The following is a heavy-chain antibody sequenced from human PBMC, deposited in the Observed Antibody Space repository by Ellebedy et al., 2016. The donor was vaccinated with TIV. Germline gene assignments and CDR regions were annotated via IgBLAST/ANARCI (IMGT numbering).Heavy chain of an antibody. Sequence: GESLKISXTASGFTFGDYAMSWFRQAPGKGLEWVGFIRSKAYGGTTEYAASVKGRFTISRDDSKSIAYLQMNSLKTEDTAVYYCTREGYSSSWYPRWFDPWGQGTLVTVSS. CDR1: GFTFGDYA. V-gene: IGHV3-49*03. J-gene: IGHJ5*02. CDR3: TREGYSSSWYPRWFDP. D-gene: IGHD6-13*01. CDR2: IRSKAYGGTT.